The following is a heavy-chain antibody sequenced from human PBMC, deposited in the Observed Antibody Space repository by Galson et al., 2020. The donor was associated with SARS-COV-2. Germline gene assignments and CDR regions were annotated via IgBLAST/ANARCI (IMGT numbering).Heavy chain of an antibody. CDR2: ISYDGSNK. CDR3: ARALGGGYYYYGMDV. Sequence: QLGESLKISCAASGFTFSSYAMHWVRQAPGKGLEWVAVISYDGSNKYYADSVKGRFTISRDNSKNTLYLQMNSLRAEDTAVYYCARALGGGYYYYGMDVWGQGTTVTVSS. V-gene: IGHV3-30*04. D-gene: IGHD1-26*01. CDR1: GFTFSSYA. J-gene: IGHJ6*02.